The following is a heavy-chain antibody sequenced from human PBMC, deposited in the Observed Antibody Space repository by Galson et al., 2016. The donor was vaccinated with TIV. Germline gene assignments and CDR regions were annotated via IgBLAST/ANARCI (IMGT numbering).Heavy chain of an antibody. J-gene: IGHJ6*02. CDR3: AKQLLKDYYGMDV. CDR2: LSYDERNK. Sequence: SLRLSCAASGFTFSDYGMHWVRQAPGKGLEWVAVLSYDERNKNYADSVKGRFTISRDNSKNTLYLQMHSLRPDDTAVYYCAKQLLKDYYGMDVWGPGTTVTVSS. D-gene: IGHD2-21*01. CDR1: GFTFSDYG. V-gene: IGHV3-30*18.